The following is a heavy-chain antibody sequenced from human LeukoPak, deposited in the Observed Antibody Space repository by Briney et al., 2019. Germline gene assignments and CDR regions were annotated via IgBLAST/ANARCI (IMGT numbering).Heavy chain of an antibody. CDR1: GGSISRYY. J-gene: IGHJ6*02. CDR3: AREKTVTTMVADYYYGMDV. CDR2: IYYSGST. V-gene: IGHV4-59*01. D-gene: IGHD4-17*01. Sequence: SETLSLTCTVSGGSISRYYWSWIRQPPGKGLEWIGYIYYSGSTNYNPSLKSRVTISVDTSKNHFSLKLSSVTAADTAVYYCAREKTVTTMVADYYYGMDVWGQGTTVTVSS.